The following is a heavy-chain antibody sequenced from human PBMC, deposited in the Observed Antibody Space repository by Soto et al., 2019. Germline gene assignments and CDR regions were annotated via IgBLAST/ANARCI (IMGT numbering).Heavy chain of an antibody. CDR2: FDPEDGET. CDR1: GYTLTELS. CDR3: ATLLHHTDGDYRSYYFDY. J-gene: IGHJ4*02. V-gene: IGHV1-24*01. Sequence: ASVKVSCKVSGYTLTELSMHWVRQAPGKGLEWMGGFDPEDGETIYAQKFQGRVTMTEDTSTDTAYMELSSLRSEDTAVYYCATLLHHTDGDYRSYYFDYWGQGTLVTVSS. D-gene: IGHD4-17*01.